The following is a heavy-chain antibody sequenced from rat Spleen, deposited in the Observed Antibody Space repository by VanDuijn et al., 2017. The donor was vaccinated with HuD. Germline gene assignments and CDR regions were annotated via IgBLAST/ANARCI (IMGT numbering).Heavy chain of an antibody. Sequence: EVQLVESGGGLAQPGRSLKISCAASGFTFSDYGMAWVRQAPGKGLEWVATIIYDGSSSYYRDSVKGRFTLSRDDAKSTLFLQMDSLRSEDTATYYCARGYTLDYWGQGVMVTVSS. V-gene: IGHV5-17*01. D-gene: IGHD1-11*01. CDR3: ARGYTLDY. CDR2: IIYDGSSS. CDR1: GFTFSDYG. J-gene: IGHJ2*01.